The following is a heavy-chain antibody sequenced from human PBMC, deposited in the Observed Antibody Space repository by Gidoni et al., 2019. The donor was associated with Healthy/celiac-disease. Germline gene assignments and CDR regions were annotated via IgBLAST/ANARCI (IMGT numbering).Heavy chain of an antibody. CDR1: GFTFSSYA. CDR2: ISGSGGST. Sequence: EVQLLESGGGLVQPGGSLRLSCAASGFTFSSYAMSWVRQAPGKGLEWVSAISGSGGSTYYEDSVKGRFTISRDNSKNTLYLKMNSLRAEDTAVYYCAKGCRGSRSGGSCYDYWGQGTLVTVSS. D-gene: IGHD2-15*01. J-gene: IGHJ4*02. CDR3: AKGCRGSRSGGSCYDY. V-gene: IGHV3-23*01.